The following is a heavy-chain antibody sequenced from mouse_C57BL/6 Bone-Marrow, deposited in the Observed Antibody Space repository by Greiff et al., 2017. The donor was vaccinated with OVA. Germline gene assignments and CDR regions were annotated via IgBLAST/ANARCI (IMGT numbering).Heavy chain of an antibody. CDR2: IDPSDSET. Sequence: QLKQSGAELVRPGSSVKLSCKASGYTFTSYWMHWVKQRPIQGLEWIGNIDPSDSETHYNQKFKDKATLTVDKSSSTAYMQLSSLTSEDSAVYYCARITTVVRDFDVWGTGTTVTVSS. D-gene: IGHD1-1*01. J-gene: IGHJ1*03. CDR3: ARITTVVRDFDV. V-gene: IGHV1-52*01. CDR1: GYTFTSYW.